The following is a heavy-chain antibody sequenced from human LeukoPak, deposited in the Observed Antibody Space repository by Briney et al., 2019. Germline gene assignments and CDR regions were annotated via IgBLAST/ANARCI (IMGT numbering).Heavy chain of an antibody. CDR3: ARELGIGGFDY. D-gene: IGHD3-16*01. V-gene: IGHV4-59*01. J-gene: IGHJ4*02. CDR2: IYYSGST. CDR1: GGSISSYY. Sequence: SETLSLTCTVPGGSISSYYWSWIRQPPGKGLEWIGYIYYSGSTNYNPSLKSRVTIPVDTSKNQFSLKLSSVTAADTAVYYCARELGIGGFDYWGQGTLVTVSS.